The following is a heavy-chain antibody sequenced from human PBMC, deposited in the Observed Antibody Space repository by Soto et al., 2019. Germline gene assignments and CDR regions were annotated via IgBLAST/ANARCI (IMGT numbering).Heavy chain of an antibody. Sequence: QVQLVESGGGVVQPGRSLRLSCAASGFTFSSYAMHWVRQAPGKGLEWVAVISYDGSNKYYADSVKGRFTISRDNSKNTLYLQMNSLRAEDTAVYYCARDTIVATIMGWYFDLWGRGTLVTVSS. CDR3: ARDTIVATIMGWYFDL. D-gene: IGHD5-12*01. J-gene: IGHJ2*01. CDR2: ISYDGSNK. V-gene: IGHV3-30-3*01. CDR1: GFTFSSYA.